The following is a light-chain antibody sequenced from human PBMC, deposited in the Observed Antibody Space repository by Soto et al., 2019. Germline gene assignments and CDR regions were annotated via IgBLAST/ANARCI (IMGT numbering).Light chain of an antibody. CDR1: RSINTY. J-gene: IGKJ1*01. V-gene: IGKV1-39*01. Sequence: DIQMTQSPSSLSASVGDGVTITCRASRSINTYVNWYQQRPGKAPELLIYSASSLHTGVPSRFSGSGAGTDFTFTINSLLPEDFAIYYCQQTYSTPRTFGQGTKVDIK. CDR2: SAS. CDR3: QQTYSTPRT.